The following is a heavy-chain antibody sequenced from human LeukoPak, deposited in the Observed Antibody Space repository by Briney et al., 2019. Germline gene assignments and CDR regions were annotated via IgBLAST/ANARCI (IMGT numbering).Heavy chain of an antibody. Sequence: SETLSLTCAVSGGSISSGGNSWSWIRQPPGKGLEWIGYIYHSGSTYYNPSLKSRVTISVDRSKNQFSLKLSSVTAADTAMYYCARESRILLERLSIDYWGQGTLVTVSS. D-gene: IGHD1-1*01. CDR3: ARESRILLERLSIDY. CDR1: GGSISSGGNS. CDR2: IYHSGST. V-gene: IGHV4-30-2*01. J-gene: IGHJ4*02.